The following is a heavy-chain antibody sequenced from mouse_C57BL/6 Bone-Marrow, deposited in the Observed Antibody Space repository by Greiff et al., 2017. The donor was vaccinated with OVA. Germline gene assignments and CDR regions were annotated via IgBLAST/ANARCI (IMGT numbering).Heavy chain of an antibody. CDR1: GYPFTSYW. J-gene: IGHJ4*01. CDR2: IHPNSGRT. Sequence: QVQLQQPGAELVKPGASVTLSCKASGYPFTSYWMHWVKQRPGQGLEWIGMIHPNSGRTTYTEKFKSKDTQTEYKTSSTAYMQLSRLTSEDSAVYYCAKGGFGAMDYWGQGTSVTVSS. V-gene: IGHV1-64*01. CDR3: AKGGFGAMDY.